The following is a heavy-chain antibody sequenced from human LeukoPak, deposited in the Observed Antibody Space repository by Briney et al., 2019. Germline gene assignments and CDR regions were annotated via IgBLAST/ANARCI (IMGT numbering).Heavy chain of an antibody. V-gene: IGHV3-15*01. CDR2: IRRKTDGETT. CDR3: VTDLVIKGYFDY. CDR1: GFTFSNVW. D-gene: IGHD2-21*01. Sequence: GGSLRLSCAASGFTFSNVWMSWVRQVPGEGLEWVGRIRRKTDGETTDHAAPVKGRFTISRDDSKNTLYLQMNSLKTEDTAVYYCVTDLVIKGYFDYWGQGALVTVSS. J-gene: IGHJ4*02.